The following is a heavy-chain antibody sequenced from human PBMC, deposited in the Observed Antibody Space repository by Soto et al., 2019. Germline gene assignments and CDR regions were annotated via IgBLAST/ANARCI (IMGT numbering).Heavy chain of an antibody. J-gene: IGHJ4*02. V-gene: IGHV1-8*01. D-gene: IGHD2-15*01. CDR3: AKVSRKGSAVDFDH. CDR1: GYTFSNYD. Sequence: QVQLVQSGAELKKPGASVKVSCKASGYTFSNYDMNWVRQATGQGPEWIGWVNPNNGDTGYAQKFQGRVTLTTDISTTTAYMELTTLRSEDTAIYYCAKVSRKGSAVDFDHWGQGTLMNGSS. CDR2: VNPNNGDT.